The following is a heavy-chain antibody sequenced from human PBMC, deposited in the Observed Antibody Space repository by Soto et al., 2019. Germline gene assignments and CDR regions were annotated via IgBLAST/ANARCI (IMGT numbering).Heavy chain of an antibody. V-gene: IGHV3-15*01. D-gene: IGHD1-1*01. CDR3: NTVAPYXXXXXFXX. J-gene: IGHJ4*02. CDR2: IKSKTDGGTT. Sequence: EVQLVESGGGLVKPGGSLRLSCAASGVTFSNAWMSWVRQAPGKGLEWVGRIKSKTDGGTTDYAAPVKGRFTISRDDSNNTLYLQMNSLXTEDTAVYYCNTVAPYXXXXXFXXXXQGSL. CDR1: GVTFSNAW.